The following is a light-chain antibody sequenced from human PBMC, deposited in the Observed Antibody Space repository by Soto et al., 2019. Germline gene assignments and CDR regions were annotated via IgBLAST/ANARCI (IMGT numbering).Light chain of an antibody. CDR1: SSDVGNYNR. Sequence: QSALTPPPSVSGSPGQSVTISCTGTSSDVGNYNRVSWYQQPPGTAPKVIIYEVSNRPSGVPDRFSGSKSGNTASLTISGLQAEDEADYYCSSYTSSSTYVFGTGTKVTVL. J-gene: IGLJ1*01. CDR3: SSYTSSSTYV. CDR2: EVS. V-gene: IGLV2-18*02.